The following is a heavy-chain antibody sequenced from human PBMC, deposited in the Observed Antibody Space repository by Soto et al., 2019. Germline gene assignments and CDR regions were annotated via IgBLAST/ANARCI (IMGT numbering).Heavy chain of an antibody. CDR1: GFTVSSNY. CDR2: IYSGGST. V-gene: IGHV3-66*01. CDR3: ARGYVGFDY. J-gene: IGHJ4*02. Sequence: GGSLRLSCAASGFTVSSNYMSWVRQAPGKGLEWVSVIYSGGSTYYAVTVNSRFTISRDNSKNTLYLQMNSVRAEDTDGYYCARGYVGFDYWGQGTLVTVSS. D-gene: IGHD1-26*01.